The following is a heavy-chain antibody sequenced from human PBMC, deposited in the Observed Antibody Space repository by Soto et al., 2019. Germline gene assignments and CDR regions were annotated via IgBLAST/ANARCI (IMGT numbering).Heavy chain of an antibody. Sequence: GASVNVSCKASGYTFTGYYMHWVRQAPGQGLEWMGWINPNSGGTNYAQKFQGWVTMTRDTSISTAYMELSRLRSDDTAVYYCARAVIVGATPGYYGMDVWGQGTTVTVSS. CDR2: INPNSGGT. D-gene: IGHD1-26*01. V-gene: IGHV1-2*04. J-gene: IGHJ6*02. CDR3: ARAVIVGATPGYYGMDV. CDR1: GYTFTGYY.